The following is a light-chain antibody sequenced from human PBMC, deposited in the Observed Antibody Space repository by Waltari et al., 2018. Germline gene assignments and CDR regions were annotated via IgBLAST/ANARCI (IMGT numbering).Light chain of an antibody. CDR3: ISYTTSDTMI. Sequence: QSALTQPASVSGSPGQSITISCTGTSSDVGAYNYVSWYQQHPGKVPKLIIYEVSHRPSGVSFRFSGSKSDNTASLTISGLQAEDEADYYCISYTTSDTMIFGGGTKLTV. V-gene: IGLV2-14*01. J-gene: IGLJ2*01. CDR1: SSDVGAYNY. CDR2: EVS.